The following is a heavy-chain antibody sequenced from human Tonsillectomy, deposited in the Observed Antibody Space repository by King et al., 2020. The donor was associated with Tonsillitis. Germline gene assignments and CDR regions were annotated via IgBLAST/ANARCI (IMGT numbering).Heavy chain of an antibody. CDR3: ASGGNIAVAGTGLLDYYGMDV. J-gene: IGHJ6*02. CDR2: FDPEDGET. Sequence: QLVQSGAEVKKPGASVKVSCKVSGYTLTELSMHWLRQAPGKGLEWMGGFDPEDGETIYAQKFQGRVTMTEDTSTDTAYMELSSLRSEDTAVYYCASGGNIAVAGTGLLDYYGMDVWGQGTTVTVSS. D-gene: IGHD6-19*01. V-gene: IGHV1-24*01. CDR1: GYTLTELS.